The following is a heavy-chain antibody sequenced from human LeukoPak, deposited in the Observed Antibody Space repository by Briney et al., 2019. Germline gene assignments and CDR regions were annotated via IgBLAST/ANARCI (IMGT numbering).Heavy chain of an antibody. V-gene: IGHV3-33*08. CDR1: AVTFSSYA. CDR2: IWYDGTNK. D-gene: IGHD3-22*01. CDR3: ARWYYYESRGYLDY. Sequence: PRGCLRLSRAVSAVTFSSYAMSWVAQAQWKGVAWVAVIWYDGTNKYYADSVKGRFTISRDNFKSTLYLQMNSLRAEDTAVYYCARWYYYESRGYLDYWGQGTLVTVSS. J-gene: IGHJ4*02.